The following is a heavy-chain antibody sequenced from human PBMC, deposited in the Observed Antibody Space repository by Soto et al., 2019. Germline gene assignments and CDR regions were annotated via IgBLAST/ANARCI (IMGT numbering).Heavy chain of an antibody. J-gene: IGHJ4*02. CDR3: ARAPLHGDLDY. V-gene: IGHV4-34*01. D-gene: IGHD4-17*01. Sequence: LSLTCAVYGGSFSGYYWSWIRQPPGKGLEWIGEINHSGSTNYNPSLKSRVTISVDTSKNQFSLKLSSVTAADTAVYYCARAPLHGDLDYWGQGTLVTVSS. CDR1: GGSFSGYY. CDR2: INHSGST.